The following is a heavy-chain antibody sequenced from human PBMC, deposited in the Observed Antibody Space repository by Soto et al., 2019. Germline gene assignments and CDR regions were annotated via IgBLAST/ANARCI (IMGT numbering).Heavy chain of an antibody. Sequence: GGSLRLSCAASGFIFSSYWMHWVRQAPGRGLVWVSRINSDGSSTTYADSVKGRFTISRDNAKNTLYLQMNSLRAEDTAVYYCARVLEPEYSGYDLGDDAFDIWGQGTMVTVSS. CDR2: INSDGSST. V-gene: IGHV3-74*01. D-gene: IGHD5-12*01. CDR1: GFIFSSYW. J-gene: IGHJ3*02. CDR3: ARVLEPEYSGYDLGDDAFDI.